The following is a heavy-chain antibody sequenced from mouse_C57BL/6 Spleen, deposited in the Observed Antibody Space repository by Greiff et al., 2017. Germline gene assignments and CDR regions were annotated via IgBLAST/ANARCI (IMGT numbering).Heavy chain of an antibody. CDR2: IHPNSGST. CDR3: ARPRCDYGSSYEDYAMDY. CDR1: GYTFTSYW. Sequence: QVQLKQPGAELVKPGASVKLSCKASGYTFTSYWMHWVKQRPGQGLEWIGMIHPNSGSTNYNEKFKSKATLTVDKSSSTAYMQLSSLTSVDSAVYYCARPRCDYGSSYEDYAMDYWGQGTSVTVSS. J-gene: IGHJ4*01. D-gene: IGHD1-1*01. V-gene: IGHV1-64*01.